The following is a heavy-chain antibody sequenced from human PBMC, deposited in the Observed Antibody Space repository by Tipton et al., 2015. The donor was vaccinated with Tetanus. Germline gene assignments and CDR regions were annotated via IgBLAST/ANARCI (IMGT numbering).Heavy chain of an antibody. J-gene: IGHJ4*02. CDR1: GASISSRL. V-gene: IGHV4-59*11. CDR3: AGGKADTSGYFFPCFDC. D-gene: IGHD3-22*01. Sequence: TLSLTCTVSGASISSRLWNWIRQPPGKGLEWIGHLHYSGATAYNPPLRSRVTISGDTSENLLSLRLESVTAGDTAIYYCAGGKADTSGYFFPCFDCWGQGTLVTASS. CDR2: LHYSGAT.